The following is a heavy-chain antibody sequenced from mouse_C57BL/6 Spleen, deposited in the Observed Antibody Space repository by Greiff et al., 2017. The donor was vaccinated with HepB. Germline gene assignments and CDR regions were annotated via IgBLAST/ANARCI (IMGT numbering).Heavy chain of an antibody. J-gene: IGHJ2*01. D-gene: IGHD2-2*01. CDR1: GYTFTDYY. Sequence: VQLQQSGPVLVKPGASVKMSCKASGYTFTDYYMNWVKQSHGKSLEWIGVINPYNGGTSYNQKFKGKATLTVDKSSSTAYMELNSLTSEDSAVYYCARWGLRGYFDYWGQGTTLTVSS. CDR2: INPYNGGT. CDR3: ARWGLRGYFDY. V-gene: IGHV1-19*01.